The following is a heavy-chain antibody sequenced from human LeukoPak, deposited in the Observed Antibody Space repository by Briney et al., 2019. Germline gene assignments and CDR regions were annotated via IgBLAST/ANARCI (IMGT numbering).Heavy chain of an antibody. D-gene: IGHD1-1*01. CDR2: ITKSGASK. V-gene: IGHV3-48*03. Sequence: GVSLRLSCEASGFIFSDYEMHWLRQAPGRGLEWVSYITKSGASKSYAPSVGGRFIISSDTAENSVPLNMKSVRSGDSALFYCARGRILRSEAFFYFCGQGTLGTVSS. CDR3: ARGRILRSEAFFYF. CDR1: GFIFSDYE. J-gene: IGHJ4*02.